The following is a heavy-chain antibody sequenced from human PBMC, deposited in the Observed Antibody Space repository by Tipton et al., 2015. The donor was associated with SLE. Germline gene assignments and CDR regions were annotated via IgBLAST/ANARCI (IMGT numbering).Heavy chain of an antibody. CDR1: GGSISSGSYY. CDR2: IYTSGST. V-gene: IGHV4-61*02. CDR3: ASFKVSGVEDAFDI. D-gene: IGHD5/OR15-5a*01. J-gene: IGHJ3*02. Sequence: LRLSCTVSGGSISSGSYYWSWIRQPAGKGLEWIGRIYTSGSTNYNPSLKSRVTISVDTSKNQFSLKLSSVTAADTAVYYCASFKVSGVEDAFDIWGQGTMVTVSS.